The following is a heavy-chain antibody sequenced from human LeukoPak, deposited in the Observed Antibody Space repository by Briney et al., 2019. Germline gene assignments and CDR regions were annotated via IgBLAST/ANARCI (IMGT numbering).Heavy chain of an antibody. Sequence: GASVKLSCNVSGYTLTELSMHWVRQAPGKGLELMGGFDPEDGETIYAQKFQGRVTMTEDTSTGTAYMELSSLRSEDTAVYYCAKLRHTYDSSGYYFDYWGQGTLVTVSS. CDR1: GYTLTELS. CDR3: AKLRHTYDSSGYYFDY. D-gene: IGHD3-22*01. CDR2: FDPEDGET. V-gene: IGHV1-24*01. J-gene: IGHJ4*02.